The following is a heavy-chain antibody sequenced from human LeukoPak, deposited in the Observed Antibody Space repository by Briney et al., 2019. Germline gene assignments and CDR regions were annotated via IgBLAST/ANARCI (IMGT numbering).Heavy chain of an antibody. J-gene: IGHJ5*02. CDR3: ARGYSSSWTGGNWFDP. Sequence: PSETLSLTCTVSGGSISSSNWWSWVRQPPGKGLEWIGEIYHSGSTNYNPSLKSRVTISVDKSKNQFSLKLSSVTAADTAVYYCARGYSSSWTGGNWFDPWGQGTLVTVSS. CDR2: IYHSGST. D-gene: IGHD6-13*01. V-gene: IGHV4-4*02. CDR1: GGSISSSNW.